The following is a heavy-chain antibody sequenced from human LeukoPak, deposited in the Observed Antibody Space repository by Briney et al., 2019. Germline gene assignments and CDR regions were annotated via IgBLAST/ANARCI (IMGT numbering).Heavy chain of an antibody. J-gene: IGHJ6*03. D-gene: IGHD5-18*01. V-gene: IGHV4-61*02. CDR3: ARHWLRGAAKPGYMDV. CDR2: IYTSGST. Sequence: SQTLSLTCTVSGGSISSGSYYWSWIRQPAGKGLEWIGRIYTSGSTNYNPSLKSRVTISVDTSKTQFSLKLSSVTAADTAVYYCARHWLRGAAKPGYMDVWGKGTTVTVSS. CDR1: GGSISSGSYY.